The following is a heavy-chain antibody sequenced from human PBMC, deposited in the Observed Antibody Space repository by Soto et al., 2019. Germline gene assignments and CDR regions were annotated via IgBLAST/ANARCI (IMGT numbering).Heavy chain of an antibody. CDR3: APSDVMTPNED. J-gene: IGHJ4*02. Sequence: QITLKESGPPLVKPTQTLTLTCTFSGFSLSTSGVGVGWIRQPPRKTLEWLALIYWDDEKAYSASLKSRLTITKHSSKYQVVLTITNMDPVDTATYYCAPSDVMTPNEDWGQGTLVTVYS. D-gene: IGHD3-22*01. V-gene: IGHV2-5*02. CDR1: GFSLSTSGVG. CDR2: IYWDDEK.